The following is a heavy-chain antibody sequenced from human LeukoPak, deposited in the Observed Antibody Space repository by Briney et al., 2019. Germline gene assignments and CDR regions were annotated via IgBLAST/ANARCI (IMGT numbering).Heavy chain of an antibody. J-gene: IGHJ4*02. CDR3: ARESIAVTGTSFDY. CDR2: ISYDGSNK. CDR1: GFTFSSHG. V-gene: IGHV3-30*03. Sequence: PGGSLRLSCAASGFTFSSHGMHWVRQAPGKGLEWVAVISYDGSNKYYADSVKGRFTISRDNAKNSLYLQMNSLRAEDTAVYYCARESIAVTGTSFDYWGQGTLVTVSS. D-gene: IGHD6-19*01.